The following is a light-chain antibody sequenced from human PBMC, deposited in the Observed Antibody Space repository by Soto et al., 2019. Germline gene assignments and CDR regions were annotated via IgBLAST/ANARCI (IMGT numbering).Light chain of an antibody. CDR1: SSDVGGYNY. Sequence: QSALTQPASVSGSRGQSITISCTGTSSDVGGYNYVSWYQQHPDKAPKLMIYEVSNRPSGVSSRFSGSKSGNTASLTISGLQAEDEADYYCSSYTSSNTVLFGGGTQLTVL. J-gene: IGLJ2*01. CDR2: EVS. CDR3: SSYTSSNTVL. V-gene: IGLV2-14*01.